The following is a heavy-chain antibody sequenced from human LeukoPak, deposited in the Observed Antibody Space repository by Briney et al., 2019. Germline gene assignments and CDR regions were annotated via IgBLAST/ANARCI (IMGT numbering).Heavy chain of an antibody. Sequence: ASVKVSCKASGYTFTSYAMHWVRQAPGQGLEWMGWINAGNGNTKYSQEFQGRVTITRDTSASTAYMELSSLRSEDMAVYYCARQPSGGWFDPWGQGTLVTVSS. CDR3: ARQPSGGWFDP. CDR1: GYTFTSYA. J-gene: IGHJ5*02. D-gene: IGHD4-23*01. V-gene: IGHV1-3*03. CDR2: INAGNGNT.